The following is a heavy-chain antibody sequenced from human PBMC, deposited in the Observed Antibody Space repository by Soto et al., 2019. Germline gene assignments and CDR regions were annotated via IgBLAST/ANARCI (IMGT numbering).Heavy chain of an antibody. Sequence: SVKVSCKASVWTFSSYAIIWVRQAPGQGLEWMGGIIPIFGTTSYAQKFQGRVTMTTDTSPSTAYMELSSLRSEDMAVYYCARDLSGGAVAGPNDYWGQGTLVTVSS. D-gene: IGHD6-19*01. CDR1: VWTFSSYA. CDR3: ARDLSGGAVAGPNDY. V-gene: IGHV1-69*05. J-gene: IGHJ4*02. CDR2: IIPIFGTT.